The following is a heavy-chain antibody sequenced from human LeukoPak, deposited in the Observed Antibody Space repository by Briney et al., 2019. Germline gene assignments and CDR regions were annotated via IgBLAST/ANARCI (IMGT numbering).Heavy chain of an antibody. V-gene: IGHV4-4*07. J-gene: IGHJ5*02. CDR2: FYTSGST. CDR1: GGSISNYY. D-gene: IGHD3-10*01. CDR3: ARDSGTTGEVKFDP. Sequence: PSETLSLTCTVSGGSISNYYWSWIRQPAGKGLEGIGRFYTSGSTIYNPSLKSRVTMSVDTSKNQFSLKLSPVTAADTAVYYCARDSGTTGEVKFDPWGQGTLVTVSS.